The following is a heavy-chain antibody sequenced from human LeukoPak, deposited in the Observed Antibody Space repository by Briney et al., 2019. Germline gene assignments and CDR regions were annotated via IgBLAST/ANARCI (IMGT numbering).Heavy chain of an antibody. CDR1: SYSISSGYY. CDR2: IYYSGST. Sequence: SETLSLTCTVSSYSISSGYYWGWIRQPPGKGLEWIGSIYYSGSTYYNPSLKSRVTISVDTSKNQFSLKLSSVTAADTAVYYCAKLQSVVIPAAMLGFDYWGQGILVTVSS. D-gene: IGHD2-2*01. V-gene: IGHV4-38-2*02. J-gene: IGHJ4*02. CDR3: AKLQSVVIPAAMLGFDY.